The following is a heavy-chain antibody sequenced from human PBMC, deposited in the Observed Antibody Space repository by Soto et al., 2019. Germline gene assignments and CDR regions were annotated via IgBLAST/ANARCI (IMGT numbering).Heavy chain of an antibody. J-gene: IGHJ6*02. D-gene: IGHD6-19*01. CDR1: GFTFSSYA. V-gene: IGHV3-23*01. Sequence: EVQLLESGGGLVQPGGSLRLSCAASGFTFSSYAMSWVRQAPGKGLEWVSAISGSGGSTYYADSVKGRFTISRDNSKNTLYLQMNSLRAEDTAVYYCAKEGMYSSGWAGSGTYYYYGMDVWGQGTTVTVSS. CDR3: AKEGMYSSGWAGSGTYYYYGMDV. CDR2: ISGSGGST.